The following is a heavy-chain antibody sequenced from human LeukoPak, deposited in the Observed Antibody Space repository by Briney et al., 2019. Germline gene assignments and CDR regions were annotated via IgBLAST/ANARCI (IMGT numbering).Heavy chain of an antibody. CDR2: ISSRSRTI. CDR3: AKDNIYDSTTYDY. CDR1: GFTFSDYS. V-gene: IGHV3-48*01. D-gene: IGHD3-22*01. J-gene: IGHJ4*02. Sequence: GGSLRLSCAASGFTFSDYSMNWVRQAPGKGLEWVSYISSRSRTIYYADSVKGRFTISRDNGKNSLYLQMNSLRAEDTAVYYRAKDNIYDSTTYDYWGQGTLVTVSS.